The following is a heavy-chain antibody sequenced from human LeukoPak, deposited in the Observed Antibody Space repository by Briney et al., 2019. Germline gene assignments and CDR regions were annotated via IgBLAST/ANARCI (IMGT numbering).Heavy chain of an antibody. D-gene: IGHD4-23*01. CDR3: ARSHDYGGNSANYFDY. V-gene: IGHV1-24*01. CDR2: FDPEDGET. Sequence: ASVKVSCKVPGYTLTELSMHWVRQAPGKGLEWMGGFDPEDGETIYAQKFQGRVTMTEDTSTDTAYMELSSLRSEDTAVYYCARSHDYGGNSANYFDYWGQGTLVTVSS. CDR1: GYTLTELS. J-gene: IGHJ4*02.